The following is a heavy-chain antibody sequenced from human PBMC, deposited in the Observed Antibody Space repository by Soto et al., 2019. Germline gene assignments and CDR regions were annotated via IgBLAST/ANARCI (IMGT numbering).Heavy chain of an antibody. D-gene: IGHD3-9*01. CDR1: GGSISNNY. Sequence: SETLSLTCTVSGGSISNNYWSWIRQFPGRGLEWIGYINYSGSTNYNPSLKSRITISVDTSKNQFSLRLSSVAAADTAVYYCARGGRYFDYLSGHFWFDPWGQGTLVTVSS. CDR2: INYSGST. CDR3: ARGGRYFDYLSGHFWFDP. J-gene: IGHJ5*02. V-gene: IGHV4-59*01.